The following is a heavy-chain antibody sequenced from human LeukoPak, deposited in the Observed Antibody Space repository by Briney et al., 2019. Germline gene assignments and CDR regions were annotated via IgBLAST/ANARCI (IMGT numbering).Heavy chain of an antibody. CDR3: AKLGASDVWSSCAS. D-gene: IGHD3-3*01. V-gene: IGHV3-23*01. CDR2: ITGSGLTT. CDR1: GFTFSDYS. Sequence: GGSLRLSCATTGFTFSDYSMTWVRQAPGKGLEWVSIITGSGLTTYYAESVKGRFTISRDNSKNALYLHMISLRAEDTAVYFCAKLGASDVWSSCASWGQGSLVTVSS. J-gene: IGHJ4*02.